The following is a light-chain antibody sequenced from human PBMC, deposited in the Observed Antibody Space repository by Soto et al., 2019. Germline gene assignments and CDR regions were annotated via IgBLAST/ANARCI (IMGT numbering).Light chain of an antibody. CDR3: QQYGASPFT. Sequence: EIVLTQSPGTLSLSPGESATLSCKASESVYINSFAWYYQKPGQPPRHLIYGASTRATGIPDRFSGSWSGTDCVLSINRLEVEDSGMYYCQQYGASPFTFGPGTRVDIK. CDR2: GAS. V-gene: IGKV3-20*01. J-gene: IGKJ3*01. CDR1: ESVYINS.